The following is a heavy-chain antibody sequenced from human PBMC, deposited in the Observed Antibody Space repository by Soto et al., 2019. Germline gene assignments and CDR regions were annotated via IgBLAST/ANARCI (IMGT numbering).Heavy chain of an antibody. J-gene: IGHJ4*02. CDR3: ARAAGYKGDFEY. CDR1: GFTFSSSA. Sequence: QVQLVESGGGVVQPGRSLRLSCAASGFTFSSSAMHWVRQAPGKGLEWVAVISYDGSNKNYADSVKGRFTISRDNSKNTLYLQMNSLRAEDTAVYYCARAAGYKGDFEYWGQGTLVTVSS. CDR2: ISYDGSNK. V-gene: IGHV3-30-3*01. D-gene: IGHD3-9*01.